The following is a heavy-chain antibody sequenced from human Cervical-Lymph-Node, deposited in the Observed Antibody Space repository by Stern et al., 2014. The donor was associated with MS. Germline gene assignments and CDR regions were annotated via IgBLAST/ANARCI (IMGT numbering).Heavy chain of an antibody. D-gene: IGHD3-16*01. CDR3: ARLWQPRSHYYYGMDV. CDR1: GYSFTTYW. J-gene: IGHJ6*02. V-gene: IGHV5-51*01. CDR2: IYPGYSNT. Sequence: VQLVQSGAEVKKPGESLKISCKGSGYSFTTYWIGWGRQMPGKGLELMGIIYPGYSNTNYGPAFEGQVSISDDKSINPAYLQWSSLQASDTAMYFCARLWQPRSHYYYGMDVWGQGTAVTVSS.